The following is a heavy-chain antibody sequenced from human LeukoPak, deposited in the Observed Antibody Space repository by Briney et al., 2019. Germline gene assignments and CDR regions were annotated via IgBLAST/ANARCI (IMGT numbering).Heavy chain of an antibody. D-gene: IGHD5-18*01. CDR1: GGSFSGYY. J-gene: IGHJ6*03. V-gene: IGHV4-34*01. CDR2: INHSRST. CDR3: ARLRTSRGYSYGYTSRNYYMDV. Sequence: PSETLSLTCAVYGGSFSGYYWSWIRQPPGKGLEWIGEINHSRSTNYNPSLKSRVTISVDTSKNQFSLKLSSVTAADTAVYYCARLRTSRGYSYGYTSRNYYMDVWGKGTTVTVSS.